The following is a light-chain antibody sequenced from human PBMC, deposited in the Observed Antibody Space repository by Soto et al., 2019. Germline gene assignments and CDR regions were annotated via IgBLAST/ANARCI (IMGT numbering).Light chain of an antibody. CDR2: DAS. J-gene: IGKJ4*01. CDR1: QSVRSY. CDR3: QQRSSWPLT. V-gene: IGKV3-11*01. Sequence: EIVLTQSPVTLSLSPGERATLSCRASQSVRSYLAWYQQKPGQAPRLLIYDASNRATGIPARFSGSGSATDFNLTISSLEPEDFAVYYCQQRSSWPLTFGGGTKVEIK.